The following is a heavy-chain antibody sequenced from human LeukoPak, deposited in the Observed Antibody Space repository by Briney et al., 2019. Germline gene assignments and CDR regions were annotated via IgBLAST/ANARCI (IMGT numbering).Heavy chain of an antibody. CDR1: GFTFSSYS. V-gene: IGHV3-23*01. D-gene: IGHD1-7*01. CDR2: ISHCGVST. Sequence: QPGGSLRLSCAASGFTFSSYSINWVRQAPGKGLEWVSAISHCGVSTYYADSVQGRLTISRDNSKNTLYLQMSSLRAEDTALYYCAKNRHYNWNSPLDYWGQGTLVTVSS. J-gene: IGHJ4*03. CDR3: AKNRHYNWNSPLDY.